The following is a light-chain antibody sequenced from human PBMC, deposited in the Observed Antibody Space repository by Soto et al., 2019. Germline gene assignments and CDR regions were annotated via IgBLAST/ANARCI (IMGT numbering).Light chain of an antibody. CDR3: QQYGRPPF. J-gene: IGKJ5*01. V-gene: IGKV3-20*01. CDR2: GAS. Sequence: IVLTQSPGTLALSPGEGATLSCRASQSVSSSYLAWYQQTPRPAPRLLIYGASSRATGIPDRFSCSGSGTDFTLTISRLAPEDFAVYCCQQYGRPPFFGRGTRLEIK. CDR1: QSVSSSY.